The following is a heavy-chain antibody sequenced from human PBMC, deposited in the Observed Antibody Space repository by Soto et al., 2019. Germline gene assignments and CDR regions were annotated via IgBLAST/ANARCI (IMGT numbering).Heavy chain of an antibody. J-gene: IGHJ4*02. Sequence: PSETLSITCTVSGGSVSSGSYYWSWIRQPPGKGLEWIGYIYYTGSTNYNPSLKSPVTISVDTSKSQFSLKLSSVTAADTAVYYCAREVAPVAFFDYWGQGTLVTVSS. CDR1: GGSVSSGSYY. CDR3: AREVAPVAFFDY. D-gene: IGHD5-12*01. V-gene: IGHV4-61*01. CDR2: IYYTGST.